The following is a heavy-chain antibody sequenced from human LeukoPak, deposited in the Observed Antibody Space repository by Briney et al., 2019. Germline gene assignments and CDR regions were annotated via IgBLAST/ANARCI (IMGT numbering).Heavy chain of an antibody. D-gene: IGHD3-22*01. Sequence: SETLSLTCTVSGGSISNNNYYWGWIRQPPGKGLEWIGSIYYSGSTYYNPSLKSRVTISVDTSKNQFSLKLSSVTAADTAVYYCARHHDSSGYYSPRWIDYWGQGTLVTVSS. CDR3: ARHHDSSGYYSPRWIDY. CDR2: IYYSGST. V-gene: IGHV4-39*01. J-gene: IGHJ4*02. CDR1: GGSISNNNYY.